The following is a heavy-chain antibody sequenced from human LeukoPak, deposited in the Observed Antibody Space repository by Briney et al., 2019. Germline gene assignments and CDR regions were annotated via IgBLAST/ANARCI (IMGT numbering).Heavy chain of an antibody. D-gene: IGHD3-9*01. Sequence: SETLSLTCTVSGGSISSGGYYWSWIRQHPGKGLEWIGYIYYSGSTYYNPSLKSRVSLSVDTSKNRFSLKVTSVTAADTAVYYCARANYDVLTGYCGAFDIWGQGTMVVVSS. CDR1: GGSISSGGYY. CDR3: ARANYDVLTGYCGAFDI. J-gene: IGHJ3*02. V-gene: IGHV4-31*03. CDR2: IYYSGST.